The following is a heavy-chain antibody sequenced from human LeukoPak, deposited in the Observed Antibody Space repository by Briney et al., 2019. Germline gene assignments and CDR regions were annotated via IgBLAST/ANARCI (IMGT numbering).Heavy chain of an antibody. CDR3: AKDSGVALSDAFDI. D-gene: IGHD2-8*02. CDR2: ISWNSGSI. V-gene: IGHV3-9*03. J-gene: IGHJ3*02. Sequence: GRSLRLSCAASGFTFDDYAMHWVRQAPGKGLEWVSGISWNSGSIGYADSVKGRFTISRDNAKNSLYLQMNSLRAEDMALYYCAKDSGVALSDAFDIWGQGTMVTVSS. CDR1: GFTFDDYA.